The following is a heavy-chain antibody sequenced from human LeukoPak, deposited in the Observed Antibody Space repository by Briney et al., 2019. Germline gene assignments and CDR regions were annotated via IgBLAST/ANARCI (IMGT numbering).Heavy chain of an antibody. Sequence: SQTLSLTCAISGDSVSSNSAAWNWIRQSPSRGPEWLGRTYYRSKWYNDYAVSVKSRITINPDTSKNQFSLQLNSVTPEDTAVYYCARVDAGKAAVAGMDYYYGMDVWGQGTTVTVSS. CDR2: TYYRSKWYN. CDR1: GDSVSSNSAA. J-gene: IGHJ6*02. V-gene: IGHV6-1*01. CDR3: ARVDAGKAAVAGMDYYYGMDV. D-gene: IGHD6-19*01.